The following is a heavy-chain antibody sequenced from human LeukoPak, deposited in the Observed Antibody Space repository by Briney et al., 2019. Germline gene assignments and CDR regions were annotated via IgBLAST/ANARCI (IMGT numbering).Heavy chain of an antibody. CDR2: INPNSGGT. V-gene: IGHV1-2*02. D-gene: IGHD1-26*01. J-gene: IGHJ3*02. Sequence: ASVKVSCKASGYTFTGYYMHWVRQAPGQGLEWMGWINPNSGGTNYAQKFQGRVTMTRDTSISTAYMELSRLRSDDTAVYYCARVPTEREPNAFDIWGQGTMVTVSS. CDR1: GYTFTGYY. CDR3: ARVPTEREPNAFDI.